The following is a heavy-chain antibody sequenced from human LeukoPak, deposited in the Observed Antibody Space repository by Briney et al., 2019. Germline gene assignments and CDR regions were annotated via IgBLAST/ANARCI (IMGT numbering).Heavy chain of an antibody. D-gene: IGHD4-17*01. V-gene: IGHV1-18*01. CDR3: ARDMHDYGDYVLPY. CDR1: GYTFTSYG. Sequence: APVKVSCQASGYTFTSYGISWVRQAPGQGLEWMGWISAYNGNTNYAQKLQGRVTMTTDTSTSTAYMELRSLRSDDTAVYYCARDMHDYGDYVLPYWGQGTLVTVSS. J-gene: IGHJ4*02. CDR2: ISAYNGNT.